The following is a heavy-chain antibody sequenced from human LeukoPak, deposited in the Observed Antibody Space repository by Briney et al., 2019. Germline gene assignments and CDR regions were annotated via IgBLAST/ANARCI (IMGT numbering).Heavy chain of an antibody. CDR2: IKSKTDGGTT. V-gene: IGHV3-15*01. Sequence: GGSLRLSCAASGFTFSNAWMSWVRQAPGKGLEWVGRIKSKTDGGTTDYAAPVKGRITISRDDSKNTVHLQMNSLKTEDTAVYYCTIEATGFDPWGQGTLVTVSS. J-gene: IGHJ5*02. CDR1: GFTFSNAW. CDR3: TIEATGFDP.